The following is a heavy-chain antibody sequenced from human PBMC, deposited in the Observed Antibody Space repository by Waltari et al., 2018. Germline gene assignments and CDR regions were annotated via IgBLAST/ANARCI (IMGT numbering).Heavy chain of an antibody. Sequence: EVQLVESGGDLVQPGGSLRVSCAASGFTFSSYWMTWVRQAPGKGRGWVANINQDERERYYVDSVRGRFTISRDNGKNLVWLQMNSLRAEDTAVYFCARWSQAMDVWGQGTPVTVSS. V-gene: IGHV3-7*03. J-gene: IGHJ6*02. CDR1: GFTFSSYW. CDR3: ARWSQAMDV. CDR2: INQDERER.